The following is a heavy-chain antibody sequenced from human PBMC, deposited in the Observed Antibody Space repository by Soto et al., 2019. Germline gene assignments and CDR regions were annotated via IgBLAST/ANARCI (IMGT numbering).Heavy chain of an antibody. V-gene: IGHV4-61*01. D-gene: IGHD2-21*01. Sequence: QVQLQESGPGLVKPSETLSLTCTVSDGSVSSGSYYWNWIRQPPGKGLEWIGFIYYSGSTHYNPSLQSRVTISVDTARNQFSLRLSSVTAADMAIYYCARYRGDPTVAFDIWGQGTMVTVSS. J-gene: IGHJ3*02. CDR2: IYYSGST. CDR3: ARYRGDPTVAFDI. CDR1: DGSVSSGSYY.